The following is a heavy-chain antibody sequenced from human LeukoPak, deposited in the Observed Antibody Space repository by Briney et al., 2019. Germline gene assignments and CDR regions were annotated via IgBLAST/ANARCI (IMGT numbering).Heavy chain of an antibody. Sequence: SETLSLTCTVSGGSLSSYHWSWIRQSPGKGLEWIGYIYYSGPTNYNPSLESRVTISVDTSKKQFSLKLSSVTAADTAVYYCARDVYYDSSGYSYFDYWGQGTLVTVSS. J-gene: IGHJ4*02. CDR2: IYYSGPT. D-gene: IGHD3-22*01. V-gene: IGHV4-59*12. CDR3: ARDVYYDSSGYSYFDY. CDR1: GGSLSSYH.